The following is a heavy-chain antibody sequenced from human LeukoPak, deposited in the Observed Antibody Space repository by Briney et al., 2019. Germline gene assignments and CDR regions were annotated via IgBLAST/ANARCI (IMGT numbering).Heavy chain of an antibody. CDR3: ASKRITMVRGAHTAFDY. J-gene: IGHJ4*02. V-gene: IGHV3-21*01. CDR1: GFTFSSYS. D-gene: IGHD3-10*01. CDR2: ISSSSSYI. Sequence: GGSLRLSCAASGFTFSSYSMNWVRQAPGKGLEWVSSISSSSSYIYYADSVKGRFTISRDNAKNSLYLQMNSLRAEDTAVYYCASKRITMVRGAHTAFDYWGQGTLVTVSS.